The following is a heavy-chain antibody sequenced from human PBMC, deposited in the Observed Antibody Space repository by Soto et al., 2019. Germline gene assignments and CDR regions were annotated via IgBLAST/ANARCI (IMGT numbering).Heavy chain of an antibody. Sequence: QVQLVQSGAEVKKPGASVKVSCKASGYTFTSYDINWVRQATGQGLEWMGWMNPNSGNTGYAQKFQGRVTMTRNTCISTAYMELSSLRSEYTVVYYCARYSRLRIVARPKWFDPWVQGPLVTVSS. D-gene: IGHD6-6*01. J-gene: IGHJ5*02. CDR2: MNPNSGNT. V-gene: IGHV1-8*01. CDR3: ARYSRLRIVARPKWFDP. CDR1: GYTFTSYD.